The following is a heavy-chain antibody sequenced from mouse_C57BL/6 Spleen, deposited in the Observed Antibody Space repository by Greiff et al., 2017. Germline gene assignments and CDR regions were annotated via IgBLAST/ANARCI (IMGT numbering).Heavy chain of an antibody. Sequence: EVMLVESGGGLVKPGGSLKLSCAASGFTFSDYGMHWVRQAPEKGLEWVAYISSGSSTIYYADTVTGRFTISRDNAKNTLFLQMTSLRSEDTAMYYCARQRVVAPFDYWGQGTTLTVSS. CDR2: ISSGSSTI. CDR3: ARQRVVAPFDY. CDR1: GFTFSDYG. D-gene: IGHD1-1*01. V-gene: IGHV5-17*01. J-gene: IGHJ2*01.